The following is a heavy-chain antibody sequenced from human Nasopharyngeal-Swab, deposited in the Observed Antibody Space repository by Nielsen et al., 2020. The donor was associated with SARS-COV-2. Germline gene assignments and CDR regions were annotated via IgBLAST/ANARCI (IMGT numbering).Heavy chain of an antibody. J-gene: IGHJ4*02. V-gene: IGHV3-30-3*01. D-gene: IGHD3/OR15-3a*01. CDR1: GFTFSYYD. CDR2: TSSDESHK. Sequence: GESLKISCVASGFTFSYYDMHWVRQAPGKGLEWVAVTSSDESHKYYASSVRDRFTISRDNSRNTLYLQMNSLTTEDTAIYYCARDMIVGPPDYFDHWGQGTLLTVSS. CDR3: ARDMIVGPPDYFDH.